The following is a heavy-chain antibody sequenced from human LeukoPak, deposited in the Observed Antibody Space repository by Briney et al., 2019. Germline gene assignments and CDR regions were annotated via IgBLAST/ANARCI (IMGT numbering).Heavy chain of an antibody. CDR3: TREGIVVVPASYYYYYMDV. J-gene: IGHJ6*03. D-gene: IGHD2-2*01. Sequence: GGSLRLSCAASGFTFSNAWMSWVRQAPGKGLEWVGRIKSKTDGGTTEYAASVKGRFTISRDDSKSIAYLQMNSLKTEDTAVYYCTREGIVVVPASYYYYYMDVWGKGTTVTISS. CDR2: IKSKTDGGTT. V-gene: IGHV3-15*01. CDR1: GFTFSNAW.